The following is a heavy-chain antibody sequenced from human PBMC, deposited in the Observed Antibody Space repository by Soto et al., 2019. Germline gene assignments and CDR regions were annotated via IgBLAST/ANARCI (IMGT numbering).Heavy chain of an antibody. CDR3: ARQSVEYDAFDI. CDR1: GFTFSSYA. Sequence: QVQLVESGGGVVQPGRSLRLSCAASGFTFSSYAMHWVRQAPGKGLEWVAVISYDGSNKYYADSVKGRFTISRDNSKNTLYLQMNSLRAEDTAVYYCARQSVEYDAFDIW. V-gene: IGHV3-30-3*01. J-gene: IGHJ3*02. CDR2: ISYDGSNK. D-gene: IGHD2-8*02.